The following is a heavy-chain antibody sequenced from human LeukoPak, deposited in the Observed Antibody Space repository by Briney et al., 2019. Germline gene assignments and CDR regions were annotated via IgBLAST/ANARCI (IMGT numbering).Heavy chain of an antibody. D-gene: IGHD6-13*01. J-gene: IGHJ3*02. Sequence: SGTLSLTCTVSGGSISSYYWNWIRQPPGKGLEWIGYIYYSGSTNYNPSLKSRVTISVDSSKNQFSLKLSSVTAADTAVYYCARDEVEGSSNAFDIWGQGTMVTVSS. CDR3: ARDEVEGSSNAFDI. CDR2: IYYSGST. V-gene: IGHV4-59*01. CDR1: GGSISSYY.